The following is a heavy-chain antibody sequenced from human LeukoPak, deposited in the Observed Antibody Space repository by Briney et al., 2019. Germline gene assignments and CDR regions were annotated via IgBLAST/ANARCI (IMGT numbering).Heavy chain of an antibody. CDR2: ININGGST. V-gene: IGHV3-64*04. CDR3: ASMYFSQYLQH. Sequence: GGSLRLSCLASGFSFTSHMHWVRQAPGKGLEYVSSININGGSTYYADSVKGRFTISRDNSKNTLYLQMNSLRAEDTAVYYCASMYFSQYLQHWGQGTLVTVSS. D-gene: IGHD2-8*01. J-gene: IGHJ1*01. CDR1: GFSFTSH.